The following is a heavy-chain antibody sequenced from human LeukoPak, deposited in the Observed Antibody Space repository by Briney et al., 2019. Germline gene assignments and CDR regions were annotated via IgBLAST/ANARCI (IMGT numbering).Heavy chain of an antibody. CDR3: MRRDTGWNYSDY. CDR1: GGPIYSYY. D-gene: IGHD6-19*01. V-gene: IGHV4-59*08. Sequence: SETLSLTCAVSGGPIYSYYWGWLRQPPEKGLEWIGDIYYKGNTNYNPSLKSRVTISLDTSKTHLSLKLTSVVAADTAIYYCMRRDTGWNYSDYWGQGILVTVSS. J-gene: IGHJ4*02. CDR2: IYYKGNT.